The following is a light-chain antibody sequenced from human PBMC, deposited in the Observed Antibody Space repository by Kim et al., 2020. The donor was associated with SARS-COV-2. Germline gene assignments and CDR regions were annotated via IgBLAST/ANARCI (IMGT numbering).Light chain of an antibody. CDR1: QSVGSY. CDR3: QQRNDWPRT. J-gene: IGKJ1*01. V-gene: IGKV3-11*01. Sequence: LHPGEKATPPCRASQSVGSYLAWYQQKPGQAPKLLIYNASNRATGIPARFSGSGSGTDFTLTISSLEPEDFAVYYCQQRNDWPRTFGQGTKVDIK. CDR2: NAS.